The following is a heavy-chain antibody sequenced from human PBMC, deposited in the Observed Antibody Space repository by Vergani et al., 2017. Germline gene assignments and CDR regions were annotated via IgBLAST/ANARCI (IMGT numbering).Heavy chain of an antibody. V-gene: IGHV3-30*18. J-gene: IGHJ3*02. CDR1: GFTFSLYG. D-gene: IGHD2-15*01. CDR2: ISYDGSNR. Sequence: QVQLVESGGGVVQPGRSLRLSCAASGFTFSLYGIHWVRQAPGKGLEWVAVISYDGSNRYYADSVKGRFTISRDNPKNTLYLQMNSLRPEDTAVYYCAKDPYCSAGSCYSGVFFDIWGQGTMVTVSS. CDR3: AKDPYCSAGSCYSGVFFDI.